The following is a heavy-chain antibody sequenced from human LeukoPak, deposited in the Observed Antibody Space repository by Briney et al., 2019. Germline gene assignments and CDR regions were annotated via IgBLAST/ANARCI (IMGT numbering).Heavy chain of an antibody. Sequence: PSETLSLTCTVSGGSISSGSYYWGWIRQPPGKGLEWIGSIYYSGSTYYNPSLKSRVTISVDTSKNQFSLKLSSVTAADTAVYYCARAVIAKPFDYWGQGTLVTVSS. V-gene: IGHV4-39*07. CDR1: GGSISSGSYY. J-gene: IGHJ4*02. D-gene: IGHD2/OR15-2a*01. CDR2: IYYSGST. CDR3: ARAVIAKPFDY.